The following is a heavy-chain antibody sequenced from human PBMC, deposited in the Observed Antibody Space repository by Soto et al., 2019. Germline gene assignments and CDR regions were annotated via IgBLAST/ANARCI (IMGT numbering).Heavy chain of an antibody. J-gene: IGHJ6*02. V-gene: IGHV5-51*01. CDR3: ESHISHLRYYYYAMDV. CDR1: RYTFTDYW. CDR2: IYPGDSDT. D-gene: IGHD3-3*01. Sequence: GESLKISCKGSRYTFTDYWIGWVRQLPGKGLEWMGIIYPGDSDTRYSPSFQGHVTITVDKSTSTAYLQWNTLKASDTAMYYCESHISHLRYYYYAMDVWGQGTTVTVSS.